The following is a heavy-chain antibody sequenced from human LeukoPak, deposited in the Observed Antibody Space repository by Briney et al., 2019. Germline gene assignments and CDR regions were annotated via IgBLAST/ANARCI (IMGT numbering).Heavy chain of an antibody. V-gene: IGHV3-15*01. Sequence: GGSLRLSCAASGFTFSNAWMSWVRQAPGKGLEWVGRIKSKTDGGTTDYAAPVKGRFTISRDDSKNTLYLQMNSLKTEDTAVYYCTTYDILTGYPHSFDYWGQGTLVTVSS. D-gene: IGHD3-9*01. CDR2: IKSKTDGGTT. CDR1: GFTFSNAW. J-gene: IGHJ4*02. CDR3: TTYDILTGYPHSFDY.